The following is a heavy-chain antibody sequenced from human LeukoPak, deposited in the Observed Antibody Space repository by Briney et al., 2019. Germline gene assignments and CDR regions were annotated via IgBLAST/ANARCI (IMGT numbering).Heavy chain of an antibody. CDR1: GGTFSSYA. J-gene: IGHJ4*02. CDR3: ARDPEGKVTMIAAPARPAGY. CDR2: INPSGGST. D-gene: IGHD3-22*01. Sequence: ASVKVSCKASGGTFSSYAISWVRQAPGQGLEWMGIINPSGGSTSYAQKFQGRVTMTRDTSTSTVYMELSSLRSEDTAVYYCARDPEGKVTMIAAPARPAGYWGQGTLVTVSS. V-gene: IGHV1-46*01.